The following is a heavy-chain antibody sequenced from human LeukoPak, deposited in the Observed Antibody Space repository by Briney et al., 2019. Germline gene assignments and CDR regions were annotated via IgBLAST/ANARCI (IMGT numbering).Heavy chain of an antibody. V-gene: IGHV3-7*01. CDR3: ARDSFSFGVVSGGWFDP. CDR2: IKQDGNEK. D-gene: IGHD3-3*01. J-gene: IGHJ5*02. Sequence: GGSLRLSCATSGFTFSRSWMSWVRQAPGKGLEWVANIKQDGNEKYYVDSVKGRFTISRDNGKNSLYLQMNSLRVEDTAVYYCARDSFSFGVVSGGWFDPWGQGTLVTVSS. CDR1: GFTFSRSW.